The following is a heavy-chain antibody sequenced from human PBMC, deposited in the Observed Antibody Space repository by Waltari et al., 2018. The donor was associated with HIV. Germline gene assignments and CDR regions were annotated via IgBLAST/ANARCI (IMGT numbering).Heavy chain of an antibody. CDR2: INQSGST. J-gene: IGHJ4*02. V-gene: IGHV4-34*01. D-gene: IGHD2-21*01. Sequence: QVQLQQWGAGLLKPSETLSLTCAVYGGSLSGYYGSWIRQPPGKGLGWIGEINQSGSTKYNPSLKSRVIISVDTSKIQFSLKLSSVTAADTAVYYCARSLDTVMDYWGQGTLVTVSS. CDR3: ARSLDTVMDY. CDR1: GGSLSGYY.